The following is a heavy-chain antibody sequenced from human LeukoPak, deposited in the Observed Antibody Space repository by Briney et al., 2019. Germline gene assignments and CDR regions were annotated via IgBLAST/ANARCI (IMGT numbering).Heavy chain of an antibody. V-gene: IGHV3-23*01. Sequence: GGSLRLSCAASGFTFTTYAMSWARQAPGEGLEWVSGISNSGDSTYYSDSLKGRFTISRDNSKNTLHLQMSNLRADDTALYYCVKDRCDGTTCPEVWGQGTLVTVSS. D-gene: IGHD2-2*01. CDR3: VKDRCDGTTCPEV. J-gene: IGHJ4*02. CDR2: ISNSGDST. CDR1: GFTFTTYA.